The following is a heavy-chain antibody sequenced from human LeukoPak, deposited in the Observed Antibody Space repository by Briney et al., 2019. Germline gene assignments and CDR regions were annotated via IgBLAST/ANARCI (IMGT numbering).Heavy chain of an antibody. J-gene: IGHJ5*02. D-gene: IGHD2-21*02. CDR2: IIPILGIA. CDR1: GGTFSSYA. V-gene: IGHV1-69*04. CDR3: ARDSSAVVTARYNWFDP. Sequence: SVKVPCKASGGTFSSYAISWVRQAPGQGLEWMGRIIPILGIANYAQKFQGRVTITADKSTSTAYMELSSLRSEDTAVYYCARDSSAVVTARYNWFDPWGQGTLVTVSS.